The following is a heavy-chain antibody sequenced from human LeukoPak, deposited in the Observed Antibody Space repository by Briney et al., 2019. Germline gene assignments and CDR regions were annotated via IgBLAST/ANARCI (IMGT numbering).Heavy chain of an antibody. Sequence: GESLRISCQGSGYTFTSYWIGWMRQMPGKGLEWMGIIYPGDSDTRYSPSFQGQVTISADKSISTAYLQWSSLKASDTAMYYCARESFGYAFDIWGQGTMVTVSS. D-gene: IGHD3-10*01. CDR1: GYTFTSYW. CDR2: IYPGDSDT. J-gene: IGHJ3*02. CDR3: ARESFGYAFDI. V-gene: IGHV5-51*01.